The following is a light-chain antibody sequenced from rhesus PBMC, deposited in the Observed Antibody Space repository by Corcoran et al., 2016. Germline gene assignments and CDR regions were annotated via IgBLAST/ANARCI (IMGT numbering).Light chain of an antibody. J-gene: IGKJ2*01. Sequence: DIQMTQSPSSLSASIGDRVTITCRASQGITNDLAWYQQKPGHTPKLLISEASSLPSGIPSRFSGSGSRTDFTLTSNSLQSEYFTTYYCQQYYSYPYSFGQGTKVEIK. CDR2: EAS. CDR3: QQYYSYPYS. V-gene: IGKV1-25*01. CDR1: QGITND.